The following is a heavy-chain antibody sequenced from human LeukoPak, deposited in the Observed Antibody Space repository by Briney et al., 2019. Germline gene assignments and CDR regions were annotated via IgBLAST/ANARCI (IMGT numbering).Heavy chain of an antibody. J-gene: IGHJ6*03. Sequence: GGSLRLSCAASGFTFSDYYMSWIRQAPGKGLEWVSTIKGTGLTTYYADSVKGRFTISRDNAKNSLFLQMSSLRADDTAIYYCARAGELRYMDVWGKGTAVTISS. V-gene: IGHV3-11*04. CDR3: ARAGELRYMDV. D-gene: IGHD3-16*01. CDR2: IKGTGLTT. CDR1: GFTFSDYY.